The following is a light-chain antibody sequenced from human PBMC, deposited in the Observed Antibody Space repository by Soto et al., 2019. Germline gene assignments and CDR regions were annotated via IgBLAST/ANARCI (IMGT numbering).Light chain of an antibody. Sequence: QSALTQPASVSGSLGQSITISCTGSSSDVGTYYFVSWYQQHPGKVPKLMIYEGTKRPSGVSDRFSGSKSGNTASMTISGLQAEDEANYYCSSYTSSSTYVVFGGGTQLTVL. CDR1: SSDVGTYYF. J-gene: IGLJ2*01. CDR2: EGT. CDR3: SSYTSSSTYVV. V-gene: IGLV2-14*02.